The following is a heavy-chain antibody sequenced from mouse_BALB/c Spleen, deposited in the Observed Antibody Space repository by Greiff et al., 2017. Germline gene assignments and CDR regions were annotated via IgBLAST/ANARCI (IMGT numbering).Heavy chain of an antibody. CDR1: GFNIKDTY. V-gene: IGHV14-3*02. CDR2: IDPANGNT. J-gene: IGHJ4*01. Sequence: VQLQQSGAELVKPGASVKLSCTASGFNIKDTYMHWVKQRPEQGLEWIGRIDPANGNTKYDPKFQGKATITADTSSNTAYLQLSSLTSEDTAVYYCARRTARATGYAMDYWGQGTSVTVSS. D-gene: IGHD3-1*01. CDR3: ARRTARATGYAMDY.